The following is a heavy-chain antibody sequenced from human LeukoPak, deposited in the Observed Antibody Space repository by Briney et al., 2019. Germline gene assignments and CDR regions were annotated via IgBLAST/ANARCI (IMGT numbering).Heavy chain of an antibody. D-gene: IGHD4-17*01. CDR3: ARATAYGPLSYYFDY. J-gene: IGHJ4*02. CDR2: IYYSGST. V-gene: IGHV4-59*08. Sequence: SETLSLTCTVSGGSISSYYWSWIRQPPGKGLEWIGYIYYSGSTYYNPSLKSRVTISVDTSKNQFSLKLSSVTAADTAVYYCARATAYGPLSYYFDYWGQGTLVTVSS. CDR1: GGSISSYY.